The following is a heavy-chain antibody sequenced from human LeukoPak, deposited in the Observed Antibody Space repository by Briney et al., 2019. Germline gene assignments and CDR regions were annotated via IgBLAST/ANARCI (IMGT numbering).Heavy chain of an antibody. CDR1: GGSISNHY. D-gene: IGHD6-19*01. V-gene: IGHV4-59*11. CDR3: ARGGWSLDY. J-gene: IGHJ4*02. CDR2: THNSGST. Sequence: PSETLSLACTVSGGSISNHYWSWVRQSPGKGLEWIGYTHNSGSTNYNPSLKSRVTMSEDTSKNQFTLKLSSVTAADTAVYYCARGGWSLDYWGQGTLVTVSS.